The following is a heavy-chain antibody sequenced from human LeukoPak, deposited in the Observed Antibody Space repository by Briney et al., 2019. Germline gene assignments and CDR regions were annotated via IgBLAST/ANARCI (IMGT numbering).Heavy chain of an antibody. CDR2: IIPIFGTA. CDR1: GGTFSSYA. D-gene: IGHD3-22*01. V-gene: IGHV1-69*05. CDR3: ARDAYDSSGYYYPNWFDP. J-gene: IGHJ5*02. Sequence: ASVKVSCKASGGTFSSYAISWVLQAPGQGLEWMGGIIPIFGTANYAQKFQGRVTITTDESTSTAYMELSSLRSEDTAVYYCARDAYDSSGYYYPNWFDPWGQGTLVTVSS.